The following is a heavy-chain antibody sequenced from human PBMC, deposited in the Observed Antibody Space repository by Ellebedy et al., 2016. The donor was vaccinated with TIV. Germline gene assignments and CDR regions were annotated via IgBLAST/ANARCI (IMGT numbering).Heavy chain of an antibody. CDR2: ISAYNGDT. CDR1: GYTFTSYG. Sequence: AASVKVSCKASGYTFTSYGISWVRQAPGQGFEWMGWISAYNGDTNHAQKFQGRVTMTTDTSTSTAYMELRSLRSDDTAVYYCARGPLWTRTGDYWGQGTLVTVSS. CDR3: ARGPLWTRTGDY. J-gene: IGHJ4*02. D-gene: IGHD3-16*01. V-gene: IGHV1-18*04.